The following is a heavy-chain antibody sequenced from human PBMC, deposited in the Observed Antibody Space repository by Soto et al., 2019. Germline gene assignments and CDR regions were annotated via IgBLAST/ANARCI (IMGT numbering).Heavy chain of an antibody. CDR2: ISYDGSDK. D-gene: IGHD3-3*01. Sequence: QVQLVESGGGVVQPGRSLRLSCAASGFTFSSYAMHWVRQAPGKGLEWVAVISYDGSDKYYADSVKGRFTISRDNSKNPLYPQMNSLRAEDTAVNYRARDGYFWLPLYYYDGMDVWGQGTTVTVSS. CDR1: GFTFSSYA. CDR3: ARDGYFWLPLYYYDGMDV. V-gene: IGHV3-30-3*01. J-gene: IGHJ6*02.